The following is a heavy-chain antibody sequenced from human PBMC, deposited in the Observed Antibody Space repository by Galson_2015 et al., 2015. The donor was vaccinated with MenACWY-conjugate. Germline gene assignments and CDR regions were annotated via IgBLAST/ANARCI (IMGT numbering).Heavy chain of an antibody. CDR1: GFIFNTYW. V-gene: IGHV3-74*01. CDR2: INLGGCSN. CDR3: FALNSGLHY. J-gene: IGHJ4*02. Sequence: SLRLSGAASGFIFNTYWMHGVRQAPGKGLVWASRINLGGCSNTNADSGQAGFPFPGDNAKNTVYLQMNSLRAGDTALYYCFALNSGLHYWGRGTLVTVSS. D-gene: IGHD1-26*01.